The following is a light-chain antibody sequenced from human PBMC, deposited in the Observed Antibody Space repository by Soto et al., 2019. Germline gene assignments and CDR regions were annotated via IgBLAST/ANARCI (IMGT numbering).Light chain of an antibody. CDR2: DAS. Sequence: EIVLTQSPATLSLSPGERATLSCRASRSVRSYLAWYQQKPGQAPRLLIYDASNRAAGIPARFSGSGSETGFALPISILEPEDFAVYYCQQRYAWPPITFGQGTRLEIK. CDR3: QQRYAWPPIT. J-gene: IGKJ5*01. V-gene: IGKV3-11*01. CDR1: RSVRSY.